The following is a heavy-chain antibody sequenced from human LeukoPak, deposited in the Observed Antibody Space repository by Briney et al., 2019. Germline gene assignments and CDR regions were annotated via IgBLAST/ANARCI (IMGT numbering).Heavy chain of an antibody. Sequence: GVSLRFSCAASGFTFRSHWMSWVRQAPGKGLEWVANINQDGSEKYYVDSVKGRFTISRDNAKNSLYLHMNSLRAEDTAVYYCARDHVVDGLVYDYWGQGALVTVSS. CDR2: INQDGSEK. D-gene: IGHD2-15*01. V-gene: IGHV3-7*01. J-gene: IGHJ4*02. CDR1: GFTFRSHW. CDR3: ARDHVVDGLVYDY.